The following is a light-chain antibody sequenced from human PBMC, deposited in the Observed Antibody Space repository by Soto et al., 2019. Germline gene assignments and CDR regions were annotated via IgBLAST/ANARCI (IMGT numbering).Light chain of an antibody. Sequence: VLTQSPGTLSLSPGERATISCRASQSISSNYLAWYQHKPGQAPRLLIYGASSRATGIPHRFSGSGSGTDFTLTISRLEPEDFATYYCQQSYSTPRRTFGQGTKVEIK. CDR3: QQSYSTPRRT. J-gene: IGKJ1*01. V-gene: IGKV3-20*01. CDR2: GAS. CDR1: QSISSNY.